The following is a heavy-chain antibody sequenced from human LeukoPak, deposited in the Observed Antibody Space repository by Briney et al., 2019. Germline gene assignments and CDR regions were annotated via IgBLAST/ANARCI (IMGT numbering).Heavy chain of an antibody. J-gene: IGHJ6*03. Sequence: GGSLRLSCAASGFTFSSYSMNWVRQAPGKGLEWVSSISSSSSYIYYADSVKGRFTISRDNAKNSLYLQMNSLRAEDTAVYYCARDQYNWNDARADYYYYMDVWGKGTTVTISS. D-gene: IGHD1-1*01. CDR3: ARDQYNWNDARADYYYYMDV. CDR1: GFTFSSYS. CDR2: ISSSSSYI. V-gene: IGHV3-21*01.